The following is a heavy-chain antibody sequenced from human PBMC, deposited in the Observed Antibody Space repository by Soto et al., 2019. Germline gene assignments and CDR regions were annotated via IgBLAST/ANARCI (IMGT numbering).Heavy chain of an antibody. J-gene: IGHJ6*02. V-gene: IGHV4-59*08. CDR1: GGSISSYY. CDR3: ARALIQLWPHYYYGMDV. CDR2: IYYSGST. Sequence: SETLSLTCTVSGGSISSYYWSWIRQPPGKGLEWIGYIYYSGSTYHNPSLKSRVTISVDTSKNQFSLKLSSVTAADTAMYYCARALIQLWPHYYYGMDVWGQGTTVTVSS. D-gene: IGHD5-18*01.